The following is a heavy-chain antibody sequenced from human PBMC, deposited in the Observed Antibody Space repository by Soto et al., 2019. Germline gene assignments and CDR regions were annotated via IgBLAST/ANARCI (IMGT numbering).Heavy chain of an antibody. CDR2: IIPIFGTA. Sequence: QVQLVQSGAEVKKPGSSVKVSCKASGGTFSSYAISWVRQAPGQGLEWMEGIIPIFGTANYAQKFQGRVTITADESTSTAYMELSSLRSEDTAVYYCARDRAPPAGTSTYYYYYYGMDVWGQGTTVTVSS. J-gene: IGHJ6*02. CDR3: ARDRAPPAGTSTYYYYYYGMDV. CDR1: GGTFSSYA. V-gene: IGHV1-69*01. D-gene: IGHD6-13*01.